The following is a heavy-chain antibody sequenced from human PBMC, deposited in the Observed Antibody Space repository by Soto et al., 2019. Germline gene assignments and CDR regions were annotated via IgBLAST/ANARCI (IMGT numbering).Heavy chain of an antibody. V-gene: IGHV3-30*18. J-gene: IGHJ4*02. D-gene: IGHD6-13*01. CDR2: ISYDGSNK. Sequence: GSLRLSCAASGFTFSSYGMHWVRQAPGKGLEWVAVISYDGSNKYYADSVKGRFTISRDNSKNTLYLQMNSLRAEDTAVYYCAKDYSSSWSYFDYWGQGTLVTVSS. CDR1: GFTFSSYG. CDR3: AKDYSSSWSYFDY.